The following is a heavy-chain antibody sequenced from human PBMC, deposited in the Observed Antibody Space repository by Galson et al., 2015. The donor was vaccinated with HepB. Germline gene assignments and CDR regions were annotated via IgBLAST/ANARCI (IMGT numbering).Heavy chain of an antibody. V-gene: IGHV3-9*01. D-gene: IGHD3-3*01. CDR2: ISWNSGSI. J-gene: IGHJ6*03. CDR1: GFTFDDYA. CDR3: ARAVRVYDFWSGYSGYYYYYMDV. Sequence: SLRLSCAASGFTFDDYAMHWVRQAPGKGLEWVSGISWNSGSIGYADSVKGRFTISRDNAKNSLYLQMNSLRAEDTALYYCARAVRVYDFWSGYSGYYYYYMDVWGKGTTVTVSS.